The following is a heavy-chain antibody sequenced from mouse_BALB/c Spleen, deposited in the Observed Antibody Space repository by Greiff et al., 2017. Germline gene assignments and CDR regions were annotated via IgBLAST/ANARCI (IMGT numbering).Heavy chain of an antibody. CDR2: INPGSGGT. D-gene: IGHD2-1*01. CDR1: GYAFTNYL. V-gene: IGHV1-54*01. J-gene: IGHJ1*01. Sequence: QVQLQQSGAELVRPGTSVKVSCKASGYAFTNYLIEWVKQRPGQGLEWIGVINPGSGGTNYNEKFKGKATLTADKSSSTAYMQLSSLTSDDSAVYFCARTYGNYNWYFDGWGAGTTVTVSS. CDR3: ARTYGNYNWYFDG.